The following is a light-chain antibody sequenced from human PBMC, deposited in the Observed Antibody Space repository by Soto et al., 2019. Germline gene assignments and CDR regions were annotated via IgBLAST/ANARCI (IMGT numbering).Light chain of an antibody. J-gene: IGKJ4*01. V-gene: IGKV3-15*01. CDR3: HQHNNWPLT. CDR2: DAS. Sequence: EIVMTQSPASLSVSPGERATLSCRASQTVNKNLAWYQQKPGQAPRLLIYDASTRATDIPARFSGSGSGTEFTLIISSLQSEDSAVSYCHQHNNWPLTFGGGTKVEIK. CDR1: QTVNKN.